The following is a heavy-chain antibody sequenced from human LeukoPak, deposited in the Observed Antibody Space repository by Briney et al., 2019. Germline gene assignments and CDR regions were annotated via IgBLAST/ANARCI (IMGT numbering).Heavy chain of an antibody. CDR1: GGSIDSTNY. Sequence: SGTLSLTCGVSGGSIDSTNYWSWIRQPPGKGLEWIGYIYHSGNTNYSPSLESRVTMSVDESKNQFSLRVHFVSAADTAVYYCASTRRAAVAGRFDSWGQGTLVTVSS. V-gene: IGHV4-4*02. CDR3: ASTRRAAVAGRFDS. CDR2: IYHSGNT. J-gene: IGHJ4*02. D-gene: IGHD6-19*01.